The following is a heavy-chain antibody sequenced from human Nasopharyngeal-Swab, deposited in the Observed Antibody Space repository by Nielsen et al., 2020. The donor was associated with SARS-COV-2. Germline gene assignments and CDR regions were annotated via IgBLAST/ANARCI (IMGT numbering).Heavy chain of an antibody. CDR2: IYYSGST. V-gene: IGHV4-59*01. CDR1: GGSISSYY. J-gene: IGHJ4*02. CDR3: ARATIFGVVTFDY. Sequence: SETLSLTCTVSGGSISSYYWSWIRQPPGKGLEWIGDIYYSGSTNYNPSLKSRVTISVDTSKNQFSLKLSSVTAADTAVYYCARATIFGVVTFDYWGQGTLVTVSS. D-gene: IGHD3-3*01.